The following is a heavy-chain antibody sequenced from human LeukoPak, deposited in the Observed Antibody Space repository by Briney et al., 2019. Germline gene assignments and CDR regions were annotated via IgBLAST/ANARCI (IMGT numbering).Heavy chain of an antibody. Sequence: SETLSLTCIVSGDSVSNGNYYWSWLRRPPGKALEWIGYIYYTGSTYYNPSLEGRVTISVDTSRNHFSVKLNSVTAADTAVYYCARSQNYYGSGDYWSQGTLVTVSS. CDR2: IYYTGST. CDR3: ARSQNYYGSGDY. D-gene: IGHD3-10*01. V-gene: IGHV4-61*03. J-gene: IGHJ4*02. CDR1: GDSVSNGNYY.